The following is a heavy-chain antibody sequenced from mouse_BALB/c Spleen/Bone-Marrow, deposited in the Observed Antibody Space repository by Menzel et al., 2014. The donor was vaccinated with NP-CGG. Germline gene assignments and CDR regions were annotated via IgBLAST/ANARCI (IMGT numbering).Heavy chain of an antibody. CDR1: GYAFTNYL. J-gene: IGHJ2*01. D-gene: IGHD1-1*01. Sequence: QVQLKQSGAELARPGTSVKVSCKASGYAFTNYLIEWVKQRPGQGLEWIGVINPGSRSTNYNEKFKGKATLTADKSSSTAYMQLSSLTSDDSAAYFCARRTTGVAPFDYWGQGTTLTVSS. V-gene: IGHV1-54*01. CDR3: ARRTTGVAPFDY. CDR2: INPGSRST.